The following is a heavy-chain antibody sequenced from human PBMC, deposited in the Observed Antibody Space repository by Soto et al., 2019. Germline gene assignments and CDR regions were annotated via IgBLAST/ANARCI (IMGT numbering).Heavy chain of an antibody. CDR3: ARESAIVLVPAAPNYYYYYGLDV. J-gene: IGHJ6*02. Sequence: QVQLVQSGAEVKKPGASVKVSCKASGYTFTRYDINWVRQATGQGLEWMGWMNPNSGNTGYAQKFQGRVTITRNTSISTAYMELSSLRSEETAVYYCARESAIVLVPAAPNYYYYYGLDVWGQGTTVTVSS. CDR1: GYTFTRYD. CDR2: MNPNSGNT. D-gene: IGHD2-2*01. V-gene: IGHV1-8*03.